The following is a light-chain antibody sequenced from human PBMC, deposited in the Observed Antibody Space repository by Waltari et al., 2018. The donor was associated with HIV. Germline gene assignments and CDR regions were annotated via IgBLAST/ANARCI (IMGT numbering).Light chain of an antibody. V-gene: IGLV3-1*01. CDR3: QAWDSSTVV. Sequence: SYEVTQPPSVSVSPGQTASITCSGHKLGNNSNAWYQQKPGQSPVLVIYEDNKRRSGTPERFSGSNSGDTATLTISGTQAMDEADYYCQAWDSSTVVFGGGTRLTVL. CDR1: KLGNNS. CDR2: EDN. J-gene: IGLJ2*01.